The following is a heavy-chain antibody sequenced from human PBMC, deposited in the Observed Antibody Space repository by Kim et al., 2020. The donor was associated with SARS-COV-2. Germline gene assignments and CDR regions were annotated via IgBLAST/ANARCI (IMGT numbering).Heavy chain of an antibody. V-gene: IGHV3-30*18. D-gene: IGHD6-13*01. CDR1: GFTFSSYG. CDR3: AKSSGSSWYFMGDY. J-gene: IGHJ4*02. CDR2: ISYDGSNK. Sequence: GGSLRLSCAASGFTFSSYGMHWVRQAPGKGLEWVAVISYDGSNKYYADSVKGRFTISRDNSKNTLYLQMNSLRAEDTAVYYCAKSSGSSWYFMGDYWGQGTLVTVSS.